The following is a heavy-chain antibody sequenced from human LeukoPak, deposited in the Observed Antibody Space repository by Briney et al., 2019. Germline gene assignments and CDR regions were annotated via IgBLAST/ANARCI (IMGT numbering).Heavy chain of an antibody. CDR3: AELGITMIGGV. J-gene: IGHJ6*04. Sequence: GGSLRLSCAASGFTFSSYAMHWVRQAPGKGLEWVALISYDGDFKYYPDSVKGRFTISRDNAKNSLYLQMNSLRAEDTAVYYCAELGITMIGGVWGKGTTVTISS. CDR1: GFTFSSYA. D-gene: IGHD3-10*02. V-gene: IGHV3-30*04. CDR2: ISYDGDFK.